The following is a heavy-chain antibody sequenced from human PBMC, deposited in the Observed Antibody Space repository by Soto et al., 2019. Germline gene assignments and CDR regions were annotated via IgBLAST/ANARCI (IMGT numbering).Heavy chain of an antibody. J-gene: IGHJ3*02. D-gene: IGHD5-18*01. CDR1: GFTFSGSA. CDR3: TVPHAQLCLLGDVAAFDI. Sequence: HPGGSLRLSCAASGFTFSGSAMHWVRQASGKGLEWVGRIRSKANSYATAYAASVKGRFTISRDDSKNTAYLQMNSLKTEDTAVYYCTVPHAQLCLLGDVAAFDIRGQGTMVTVSS. CDR2: IRSKANSYAT. V-gene: IGHV3-73*01.